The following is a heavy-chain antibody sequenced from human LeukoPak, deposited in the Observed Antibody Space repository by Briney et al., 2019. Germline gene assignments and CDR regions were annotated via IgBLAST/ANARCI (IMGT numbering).Heavy chain of an antibody. J-gene: IGHJ6*03. V-gene: IGHV1-2*02. Sequence: ASVKVSCKAYGYTFTGYYMHWVRQAPGQGLEWMGWINPNSGGTNYAQKFQGRVTMTRDTSISTAYMELSRLRSDDTAVYYCARGGLQYSPYSSGWYQYYYYYYMDVWGKGTTVTISS. D-gene: IGHD6-19*01. CDR2: INPNSGGT. CDR3: ARGGLQYSPYSSGWYQYYYYYYMDV. CDR1: GYTFTGYY.